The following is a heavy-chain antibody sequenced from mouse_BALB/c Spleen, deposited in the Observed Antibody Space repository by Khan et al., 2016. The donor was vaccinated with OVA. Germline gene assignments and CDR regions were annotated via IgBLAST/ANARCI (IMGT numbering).Heavy chain of an antibody. Sequence: QIQLVQSGPELKKPGETVKISCKASGYTFTNYGMNWVKQAPGKGLKWMGWINTYTGEPTYTDDFKGRFAFSLETSASTAYLKINNLKHEDMATYFCAREASYWYCDVWGAGATVTVSS. V-gene: IGHV9-1*02. CDR2: INTYTGEP. CDR3: AREASYWYCDV. J-gene: IGHJ1*01. CDR1: GYTFTNYG.